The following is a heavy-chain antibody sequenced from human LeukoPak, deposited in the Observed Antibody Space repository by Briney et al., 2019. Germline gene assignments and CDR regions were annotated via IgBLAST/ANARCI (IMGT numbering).Heavy chain of an antibody. CDR1: GGSISSSNW. J-gene: IGHJ4*02. CDR2: IDHSGST. Sequence: SGTLSLTCAVSGGSISSSNWWSWVRQPPGKGLEWIGEIDHSGSTNSNPSLKSRVTISVDKSKNQCSLKLSSVTAADAAVYYCARDILMPGTFDWSDYWGQGTLVTVSS. V-gene: IGHV4-4*02. CDR3: ARDILMPGTFDWSDY. D-gene: IGHD3-9*01.